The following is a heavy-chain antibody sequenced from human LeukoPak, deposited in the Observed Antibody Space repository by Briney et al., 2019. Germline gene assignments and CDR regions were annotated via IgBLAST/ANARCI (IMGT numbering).Heavy chain of an antibody. J-gene: IGHJ4*02. Sequence: PGRSLRLSCAASGFTFNTYAIHWVRQAPGKGLEWVAVISYDGNNKYYVDSVKGRFTIARDNSKNTVFLQMNSLRAEDMAVYYCAREEWYYFDFWGQGTLVTASS. V-gene: IGHV3-30-3*01. D-gene: IGHD3-3*01. CDR3: AREEWYYFDF. CDR2: ISYDGNNK. CDR1: GFTFNTYA.